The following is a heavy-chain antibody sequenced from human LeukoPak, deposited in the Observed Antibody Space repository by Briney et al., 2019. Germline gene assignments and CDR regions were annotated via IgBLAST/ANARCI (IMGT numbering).Heavy chain of an antibody. CDR2: IRSKANSFVT. D-gene: IGHD2-15*01. Sequence: GGSLRLSCAASGLSFSGSAIHWVRQASGRGLEWLGRIRSKANSFVTVYAASVNGRFIISRDDSGNTAYLQMHSLQTEDTAVYYCTRHTDKYCSGAGCYVDNFYRLDVWGQGTTVTVSS. CDR1: GLSFSGSA. J-gene: IGHJ6*02. V-gene: IGHV3-73*01. CDR3: TRHTDKYCSGAGCYVDNFYRLDV.